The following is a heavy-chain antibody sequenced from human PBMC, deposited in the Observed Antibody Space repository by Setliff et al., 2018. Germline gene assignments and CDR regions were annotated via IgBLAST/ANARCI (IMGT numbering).Heavy chain of an antibody. Sequence: SETLSLTCTVSGASISSYYWSWIRQPPGKGLEWIGYIYYGGTTNYNPSLKSRVSISVDTSKNQFSLRLTSVTAADTAVYYCAREYYYAFDIWGQGTMVTVSS. V-gene: IGHV4-59*01. CDR1: GASISSYY. J-gene: IGHJ3*02. CDR2: IYYGGTT. D-gene: IGHD3-10*01. CDR3: AREYYYAFDI.